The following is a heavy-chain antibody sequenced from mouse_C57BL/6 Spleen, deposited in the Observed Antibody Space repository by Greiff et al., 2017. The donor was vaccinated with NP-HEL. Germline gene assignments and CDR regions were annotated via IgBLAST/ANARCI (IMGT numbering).Heavy chain of an antibody. CDR1: GYTFTSYG. D-gene: IGHD2-3*01. Sequence: VQLQQSGAELARPGASVKLSCKASGYTFTSYGISWVKQRTGQGLEWIGEIYPRSGNTYYNEKFKGKATLTADTSSRPAYMELRSLTSEDSAVYFCARRGIYDGSRSAMDYWGQGTSVTVSS. J-gene: IGHJ4*01. CDR3: ARRGIYDGSRSAMDY. V-gene: IGHV1-81*01. CDR2: IYPRSGNT.